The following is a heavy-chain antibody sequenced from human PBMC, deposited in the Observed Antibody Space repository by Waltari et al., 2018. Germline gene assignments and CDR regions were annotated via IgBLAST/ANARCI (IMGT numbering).Heavy chain of an antibody. CDR2: ISGSGGVT. D-gene: IGHD3-10*01. CDR3: ARVPRIAVRGGDNWFDP. CDR1: GFTFNKYA. J-gene: IGHJ5*02. V-gene: IGHV3-23*01. Sequence: EVQLLESGGTLAQPGGSLRLSCAASGFTFNKYAMTWVRQAPGKGLEWISLISGSGGVTYYEDSIKGRFISARDNSNSTLYLQMNSLRADDTAVYYCARVPRIAVRGGDNWFDPWGQGTRVTVAS.